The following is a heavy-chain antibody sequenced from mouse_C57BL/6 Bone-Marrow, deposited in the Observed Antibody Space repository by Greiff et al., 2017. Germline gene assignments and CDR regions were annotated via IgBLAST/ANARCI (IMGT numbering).Heavy chain of an antibody. V-gene: IGHV1-59*01. J-gene: IGHJ2*01. CDR1: GYTFTSYW. CDR3: ASDPYYFDY. CDR2: IDPSDSYT. Sequence: VQLQQPGAELVRPGTSVKLSCKASGYTFTSYWMHWVKQRPGQGLEWIGVIDPSDSYTNYNQKFKGKATLTVDTSSSTAYMQLSSLTSEDSAVYYCASDPYYFDYWGQGTTLTVSS.